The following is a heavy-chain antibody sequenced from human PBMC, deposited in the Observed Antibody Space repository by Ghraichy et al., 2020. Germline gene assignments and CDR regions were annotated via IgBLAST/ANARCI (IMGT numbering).Heavy chain of an antibody. V-gene: IGHV4-59*01. J-gene: IGHJ3*02. D-gene: IGHD5-18*01. Sequence: SETLSLTCTVSGGSISSYYWSWIRQPPGKGLEWIGYIYYSGSTNYNPSLKSRVTISVDTSKNQFSLKLSSVTAADTAVYYCATRTGYSYAFDIWGQGTMVTVSS. CDR1: GGSISSYY. CDR3: ATRTGYSYAFDI. CDR2: IYYSGST.